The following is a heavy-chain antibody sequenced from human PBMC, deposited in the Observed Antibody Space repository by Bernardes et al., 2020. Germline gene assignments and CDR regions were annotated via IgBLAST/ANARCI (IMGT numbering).Heavy chain of an antibody. D-gene: IGHD3-10*01. CDR2: IKQDGSDK. CDR3: ARLDCYGTVSYNYYHGMDV. V-gene: IGHV3-7*01. CDR1: GFTFSRYW. Sequence: GGSLRLSCAASGFTFSRYWMSWVRQAPGKGLEWVANIKQDGSDKYYVDSVKGRFTISRDNAKNSLFLQMSSLRAEDTAVYYCARLDCYGTVSYNYYHGMDVWGQGTTVTVSS. J-gene: IGHJ6*02.